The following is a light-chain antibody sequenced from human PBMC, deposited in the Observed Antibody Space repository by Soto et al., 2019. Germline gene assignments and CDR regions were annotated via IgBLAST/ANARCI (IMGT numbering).Light chain of an antibody. CDR1: HSIVSSY. CDR3: QQYDTSPGT. V-gene: IGKV3-20*01. Sequence: EIVLTQSPGTLSLSPGESATLSCRASHSIVSSYLAWYQQKPGQAPRLLTYAPVGRATGVPERFSASGSGTDFTLTISTLEPEDSAVYYCQQYDTSPGTFGQGTKVEIK. J-gene: IGKJ1*01. CDR2: APV.